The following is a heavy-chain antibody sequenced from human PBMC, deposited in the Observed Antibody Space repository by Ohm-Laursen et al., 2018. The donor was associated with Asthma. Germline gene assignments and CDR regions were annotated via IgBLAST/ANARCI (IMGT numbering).Heavy chain of an antibody. CDR2: IYYSGST. Sequence: SQTLSLTCTVSGGSISSGGYYWSWIRQHPGKGLEWIGYIYYSGSTYYNPSLKSRVTISVDTSKNQFSLKLSSVTAADTAVYYCARGRGRYCRTGGVCYFPSWYFDLWGRGTLVTVSS. CDR1: GGSISSGGYY. J-gene: IGHJ2*01. V-gene: IGHV4-31*03. D-gene: IGHD2-8*02. CDR3: ARGRGRYCRTGGVCYFPSWYFDL.